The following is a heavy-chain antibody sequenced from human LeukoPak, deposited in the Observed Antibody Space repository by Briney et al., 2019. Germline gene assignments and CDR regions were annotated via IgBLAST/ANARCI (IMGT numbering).Heavy chain of an antibody. CDR1: GGTFSSYA. Sequence: ASVKVSCKASGGTFSSYAISWVRQAPGQGLEWMGWISAYNGNTNYAQKLQGRVTMTTDTSTSTAYMELSSLRSEDTAVYYCAGVQIAAAGTGYMDVWGKGTTVTVSS. CDR3: AGVQIAAAGTGYMDV. J-gene: IGHJ6*03. V-gene: IGHV1-18*01. CDR2: ISAYNGNT. D-gene: IGHD6-13*01.